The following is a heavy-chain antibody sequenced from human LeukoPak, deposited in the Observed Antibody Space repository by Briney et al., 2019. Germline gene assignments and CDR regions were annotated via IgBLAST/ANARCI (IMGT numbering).Heavy chain of an antibody. J-gene: IGHJ6*02. CDR1: GFTFSSYG. D-gene: IGHD2-8*01. V-gene: IGHV3-33*01. Sequence: GRSLRLSCAASGFTFSSYGMHWVRQAPGKGLEWVADIWYDGKTEHFADSVKGRFTISRDNFKNTLYLQMNSLRAEGTAVYYCARDRHCSNGVCHNSPGMDVWGQGTTVTVSS. CDR2: IWYDGKTE. CDR3: ARDRHCSNGVCHNSPGMDV.